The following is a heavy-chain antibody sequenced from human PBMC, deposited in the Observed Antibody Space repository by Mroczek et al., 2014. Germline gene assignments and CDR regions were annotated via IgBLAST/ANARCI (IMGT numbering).Heavy chain of an antibody. J-gene: IGHJ6*02. CDR2: INHSGST. CDR3: ARERVNIVVVPAAIPHTFGMDV. Sequence: QVQLQQWGAGLLKPSETLSLTCAVYGGSFSGYYWSWIRQPPGKGLEWIGEINHSGSTNYNPSLKSRVTISVDTSKNQFSLKLSSVTAADTAVYYCARERVNIVVVPAAIPHTFGMDVVGPRDHGHRLL. D-gene: IGHD2-2*02. V-gene: IGHV4-34*01. CDR1: GGSFSGYY.